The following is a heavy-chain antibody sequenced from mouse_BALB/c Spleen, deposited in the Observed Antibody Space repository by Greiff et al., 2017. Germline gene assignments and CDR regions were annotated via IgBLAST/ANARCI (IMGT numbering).Heavy chain of an antibody. D-gene: IGHD1-1*02. CDR2: ISSGGST. CDR1: GFTFSSYA. CDR3: ARGEGYGGDD. Sequence: EVQLQQSGGGLVKPGGSLKLSCAASGFTFSSYAMSWVRQTPEKRLEWVASISSGGSTYYPDSVKGRFTISRDNARNILYLQMSSLRSEDTAMYYCARGEGYGGDDWGQGTTLTVSS. J-gene: IGHJ2*01. V-gene: IGHV5-6-5*01.